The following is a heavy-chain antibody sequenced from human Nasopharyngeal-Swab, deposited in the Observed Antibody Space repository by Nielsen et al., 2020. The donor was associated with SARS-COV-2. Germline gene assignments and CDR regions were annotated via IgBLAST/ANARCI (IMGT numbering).Heavy chain of an antibody. CDR3: TRCGGGCYSGRDY. J-gene: IGHJ4*02. Sequence: GESLNIPCAASGFTFSDSAIHWVRQASGKGLEWVGRIRSKGNNYATAYAASVKGRFIIFRDDPTNTAYLQMNSLKTEDTAVYYCTRCGGGCYSGRDYWGQGTLVTVSS. V-gene: IGHV3-73*01. D-gene: IGHD2-21*02. CDR1: GFTFSDSA. CDR2: IRSKGNNYAT.